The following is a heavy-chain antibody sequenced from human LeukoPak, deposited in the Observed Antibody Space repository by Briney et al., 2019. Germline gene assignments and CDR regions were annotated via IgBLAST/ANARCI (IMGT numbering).Heavy chain of an antibody. CDR2: IYYSGST. CDR3: ARDRPYGDLDY. CDR1: GGXISSGGYY. Sequence: PSQTLSLTCTVSGGXISSGGYYWSWIRPHPGKGLMWIGYIYYSGSTYYNPSLRSRVTISVDTSKNQFSLKLSSVTAADTAVYYCARDRPYGDLDYWGQGTLVTVSS. V-gene: IGHV4-31*03. D-gene: IGHD4-17*01. J-gene: IGHJ4*02.